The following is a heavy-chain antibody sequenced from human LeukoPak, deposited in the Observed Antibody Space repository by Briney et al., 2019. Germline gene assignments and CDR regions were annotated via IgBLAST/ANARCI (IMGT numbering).Heavy chain of an antibody. CDR2: ISGSGGST. V-gene: IGHV3-23*01. CDR3: AKDLVGDGFYFDY. D-gene: IGHD3-16*01. CDR1: EFTFSNYA. Sequence: PGGSLRLSCAASEFTFSNYAMSWVRQAPGKGLEWVSAISGSGGSTYYADSVKGWFTISRDNSKNTLYLQMNSLRAEDTAVYYCAKDLVGDGFYFDYWGQGTLVTVSS. J-gene: IGHJ4*02.